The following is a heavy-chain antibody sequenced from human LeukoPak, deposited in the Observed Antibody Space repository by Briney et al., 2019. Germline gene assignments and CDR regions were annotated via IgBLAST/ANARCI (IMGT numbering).Heavy chain of an antibody. D-gene: IGHD6-19*01. Sequence: PSETLSLTWAVYGGSFSGYYWSWIRQPPGKGLEWIGEINHSGSTNYNPSLKSRVTISVDTSKNQFSLKLSSVTAADTAVYYCARRGSIAVAGAPVYWGQGTLVTVSS. V-gene: IGHV4-34*01. CDR3: ARRGSIAVAGAPVY. J-gene: IGHJ4*02. CDR1: GGSFSGYY. CDR2: INHSGST.